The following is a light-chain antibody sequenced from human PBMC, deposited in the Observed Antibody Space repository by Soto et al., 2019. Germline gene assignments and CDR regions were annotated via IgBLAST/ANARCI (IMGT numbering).Light chain of an antibody. V-gene: IGKV3-15*01. CDR1: QSVNSN. J-gene: IGKJ2*01. Sequence: EIVMTQSPATLSVSPGERATLSCRASQSVNSNLAWYQQRPGQAPRLLMYGASTRATGIPARFSGSGSGTELTLTISSLQSEDFAVYYCQQYNNWYTFGQGTKLEIK. CDR3: QQYNNWYT. CDR2: GAS.